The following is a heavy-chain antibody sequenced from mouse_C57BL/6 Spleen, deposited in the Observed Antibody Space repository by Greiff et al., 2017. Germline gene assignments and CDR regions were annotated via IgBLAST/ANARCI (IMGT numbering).Heavy chain of an antibody. CDR2: ISNGGGST. Sequence: EVKLMESGGGLVQPGGSLKLSCAASGFTFSDYYMYWVRQTPEKRLEWVAYISNGGGSTYYPDTVKGRFTISRDNAKNTLYLQMSRLKSEDTAMYYWARPSNYGTLGWFAYWGQGTLVTVSA. CDR1: GFTFSDYY. J-gene: IGHJ3*01. CDR3: ARPSNYGTLGWFAY. V-gene: IGHV5-12*01. D-gene: IGHD2-5*01.